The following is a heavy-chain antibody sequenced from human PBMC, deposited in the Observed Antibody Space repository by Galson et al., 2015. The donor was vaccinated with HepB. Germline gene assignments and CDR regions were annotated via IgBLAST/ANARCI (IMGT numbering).Heavy chain of an antibody. J-gene: IGHJ4*02. V-gene: IGHV3-66*01. Sequence: SLRLSCAVSGFSVGNNHMGWVRQAPGKGLQWVSFIYPSGPTYYAESVKGRFTISRDTSKNTLYLQMERLSVEDTAVYFCAKDQAGAMSSWSAYFDFWGQGTLATVSS. D-gene: IGHD6-13*01. CDR3: AKDQAGAMSSWSAYFDF. CDR1: GFSVGNNH. CDR2: IYPSGPT.